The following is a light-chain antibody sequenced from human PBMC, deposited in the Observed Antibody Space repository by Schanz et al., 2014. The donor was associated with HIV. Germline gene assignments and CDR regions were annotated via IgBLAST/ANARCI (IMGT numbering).Light chain of an antibody. Sequence: QPVLTQSPSASASLGASVKLTCTLSSGYSSYAIAWHQQQPEKGPRYLMKLNSDGSHSKGDGIPDRFSGSSSGAERYLTISSLQSEDEGDYYCETWDSHSQYYVFGTGTKLTVL. CDR1: SGYSSYA. J-gene: IGLJ1*01. CDR2: LNSDGSH. V-gene: IGLV4-69*01. CDR3: ETWDSHSQYYV.